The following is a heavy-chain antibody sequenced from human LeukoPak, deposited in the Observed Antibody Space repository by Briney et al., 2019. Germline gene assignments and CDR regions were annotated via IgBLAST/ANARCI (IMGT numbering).Heavy chain of an antibody. CDR3: ARVGYGDYYFDY. Sequence: PGGSLRLSCAASGFTFSSYSMNWVRQAPGKGLGWVSSISSSSSYIYYADSVKGRFTISRDNAKNSLYLQMNSLRAEDTAVYYCARVGYGDYYFDYWGQGTLVTVSS. V-gene: IGHV3-21*01. CDR1: GFTFSSYS. J-gene: IGHJ4*02. CDR2: ISSSSSYI. D-gene: IGHD4-17*01.